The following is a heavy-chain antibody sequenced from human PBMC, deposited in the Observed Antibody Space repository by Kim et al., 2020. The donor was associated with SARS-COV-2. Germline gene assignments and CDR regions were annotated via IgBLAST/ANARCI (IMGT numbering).Heavy chain of an antibody. D-gene: IGHD3-10*01. Sequence: SETLSLTCAVYGGSFSGYYWSWIRQPPGKGLEWIGEINHSGSTNYNPSLKSRVTISVDTSKNQFSLKLSSVTAADTAVYYCARAGAEGVRPYYYGMDVWG. CDR1: GGSFSGYY. CDR2: INHSGST. CDR3: ARAGAEGVRPYYYGMDV. V-gene: IGHV4-34*01. J-gene: IGHJ6*01.